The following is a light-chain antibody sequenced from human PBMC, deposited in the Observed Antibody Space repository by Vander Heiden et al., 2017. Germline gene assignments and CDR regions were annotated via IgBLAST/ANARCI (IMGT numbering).Light chain of an antibody. V-gene: IGKV3-20*01. CDR2: GAS. CDR3: QQYDSSRT. Sequence: EIVLTPSPGTLSLSPGERATLSCRASQSVSSSYLAWYQHKPGQAPRLLIYGASSRATGIPDRFSGSGSGTDFTLTVSKLEPEDFAVYYCQQYDSSRTFGQGTKVEIK. J-gene: IGKJ1*01. CDR1: QSVSSSY.